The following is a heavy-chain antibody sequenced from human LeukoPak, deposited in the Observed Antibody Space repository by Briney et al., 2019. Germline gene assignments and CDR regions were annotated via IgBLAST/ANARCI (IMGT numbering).Heavy chain of an antibody. J-gene: IGHJ6*02. V-gene: IGHV3-9*01. CDR2: ISWNSRNI. Sequence: GGSLRLSCTASGFTFDDYTMHWVRQVPGKGLEWVSGISWNSRNIGYADSVKGRFTISRDNARNFLYLQMNSLRVEDTALYYCARDLEVYCSSTSCQGSSYYYGMDVWGQGTTVTVSS. CDR1: GFTFDDYT. CDR3: ARDLEVYCSSTSCQGSSYYYGMDV. D-gene: IGHD2-2*01.